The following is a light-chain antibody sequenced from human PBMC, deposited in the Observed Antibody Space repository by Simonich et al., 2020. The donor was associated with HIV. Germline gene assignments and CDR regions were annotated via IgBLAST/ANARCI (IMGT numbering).Light chain of an antibody. J-gene: IGKJ3*01. CDR1: QSVLYSSNNKNY. Sequence: DIVMTQSPDSLAVSLGERATINCKSSQSVLYSSNNKNYLAWYQQKPGQPPKLLIYWASTRESGVPDRCSVSGSGTDFALTISSLQAEDVAVYYCQQYYSFPFTFGPGTKVDIK. V-gene: IGKV4-1*01. CDR3: QQYYSFPFT. CDR2: WAS.